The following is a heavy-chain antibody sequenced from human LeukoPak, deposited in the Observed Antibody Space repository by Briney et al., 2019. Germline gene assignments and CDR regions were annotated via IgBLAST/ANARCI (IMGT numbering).Heavy chain of an antibody. CDR3: ATFYYDFWSGYYPYFDY. CDR2: ISGSGGST. D-gene: IGHD3-3*01. CDR1: GFTFSSYA. J-gene: IGHJ4*02. V-gene: IGHV3-23*01. Sequence: GGSLRLSCAASGFTFSSYAMSWVRQAPGKGLEWVSAISGSGGSTYYADSVKGRFTISRDNSKNTLYLQMNSLRAEDTAVYYCATFYYDFWSGYYPYFDYWGQGTLVTVSS.